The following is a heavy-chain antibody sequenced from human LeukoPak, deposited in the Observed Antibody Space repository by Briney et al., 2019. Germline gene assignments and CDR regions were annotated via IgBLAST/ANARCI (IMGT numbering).Heavy chain of an antibody. D-gene: IGHD2-2*01. V-gene: IGHV3-21*01. CDR1: GFTFSSYS. J-gene: IGHJ6*02. Sequence: EGSLRLSCAASGFTFSSYSMNWVRQAPGKGLEWVSSISSSSSYIYYADSVKGRFTISRDNAKNSLYLQMNSLRAEDTAVYYCASGVAIVVGMDVWGQGTTVTVSS. CDR3: ASGVAIVVGMDV. CDR2: ISSSSSYI.